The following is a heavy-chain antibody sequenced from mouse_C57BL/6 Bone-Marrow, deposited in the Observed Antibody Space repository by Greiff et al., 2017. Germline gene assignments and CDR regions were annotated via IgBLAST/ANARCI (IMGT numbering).Heavy chain of an antibody. D-gene: IGHD2-3*01. J-gene: IGHJ2*01. CDR2: IDPDIGDT. CDR3: STYDGKYFAF. V-gene: IGHV14-4*01. CDR1: GFNIKDDY. Sequence: VQLQQSGAELVRPGASVKLSCTASGFNIKDDYIHWVKQRPEQGLEWIGWIDPDIGDTEYASKFTGKATITSDTSSNTAYLQLSILTSEDTAVYYCSTYDGKYFAFWGQGTPLTVTS.